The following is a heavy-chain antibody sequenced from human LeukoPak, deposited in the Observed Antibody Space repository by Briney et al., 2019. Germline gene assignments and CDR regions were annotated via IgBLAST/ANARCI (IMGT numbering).Heavy chain of an antibody. J-gene: IGHJ5*02. CDR3: ARGSIWLVRGVTRNWFDP. D-gene: IGHD3-10*01. CDR2: INHSGST. V-gene: IGHV4-34*01. Sequence: SETLSLTCAVYGGSFSGYYWSWIRQPPGKGLEWIGEINHSGSTNYNPSLKSRVTISVDTSKNQFSLKLSSVTAADTAVYYCARGSIWLVRGVTRNWFDPWGQGTLVTVSS. CDR1: GGSFSGYY.